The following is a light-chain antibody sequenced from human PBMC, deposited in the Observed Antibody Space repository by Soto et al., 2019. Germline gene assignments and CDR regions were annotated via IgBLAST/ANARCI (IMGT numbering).Light chain of an antibody. V-gene: IGKV3-20*01. Sequence: EIVLTQSPGTLSLSPGERATLSCWASQSVNSSHLAWYQQKPGQPPRLLIYGASSRATGIPDRFSGSGSGTDFTLTISRLEPEDVAVYYCQQYNNWPPWTLGQGTKVDIK. CDR2: GAS. J-gene: IGKJ1*01. CDR1: QSVNSSH. CDR3: QQYNNWPPWT.